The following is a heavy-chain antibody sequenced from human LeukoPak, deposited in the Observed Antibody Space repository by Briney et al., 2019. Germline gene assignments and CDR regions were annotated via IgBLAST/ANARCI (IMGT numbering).Heavy chain of an antibody. D-gene: IGHD3-22*01. Sequence: SETLSLTCAVYGGSFSGYYWSWIRQPPGKGLEWIGEINHSGSTNYNPSLKSRATISIDTSKNQFSLKLSSVTAADTAVYYCARERVVTMIVVVPGGFDPWGQGTLVTVSS. V-gene: IGHV4-34*01. CDR2: INHSGST. CDR3: ARERVVTMIVVVPGGFDP. CDR1: GGSFSGYY. J-gene: IGHJ5*02.